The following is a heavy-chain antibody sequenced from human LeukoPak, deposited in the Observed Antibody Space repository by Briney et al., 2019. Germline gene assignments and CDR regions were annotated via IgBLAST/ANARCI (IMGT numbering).Heavy chain of an antibody. CDR1: GFTFSSYS. V-gene: IGHV3-48*01. CDR3: VRDLGALPDY. J-gene: IGHJ4*02. D-gene: IGHD1-26*01. CDR2: ISSSSSAI. Sequence: GGSLRLSCAASGFTFSSYSMNWVRQAPGKGLEWVSYISSSSSAIYYADSVKGRFTISRDNAKNSLYLQMISLRAEDTAVYYCVRDLGALPDYWGQGTLVTVSS.